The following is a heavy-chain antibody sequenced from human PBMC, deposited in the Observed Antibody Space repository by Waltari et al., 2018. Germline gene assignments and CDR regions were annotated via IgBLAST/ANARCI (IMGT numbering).Heavy chain of an antibody. J-gene: IGHJ4*02. CDR2: ISSSSSYI. D-gene: IGHD2-21*02. Sequence: EVQLVESGGGLVKPGGSLRLSCAASEFTFSSYRMNWVRQAPGKGLEWVSSISSSSSYIYYADSVKGRFTISRDNAKNSLYLQMNSLRAEDTAVYYCARDHGGNSEDFDYWGQGTLVTVSS. CDR1: EFTFSSYR. V-gene: IGHV3-21*01. CDR3: ARDHGGNSEDFDY.